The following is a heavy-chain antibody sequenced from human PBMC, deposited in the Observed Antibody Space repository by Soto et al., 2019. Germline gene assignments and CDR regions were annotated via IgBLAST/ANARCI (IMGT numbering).Heavy chain of an antibody. CDR2: IGSGAGSFV. CDR1: GFTFTSFG. CDR3: VRDRGGICVVDY. J-gene: IGHJ4*02. V-gene: IGHV3-48*02. D-gene: IGHD2-15*01. Sequence: EVQLVESGGDLAQPGGSLRLSCAVSGFTFTSFGMIWVRQAPGKGLEWVSFIGSGAGSFVSYADSVKGRFTISRDNAKNSWYLQMKSLRDVDTAVYYCVRDRGGICVVDYLGQGILVTVSS.